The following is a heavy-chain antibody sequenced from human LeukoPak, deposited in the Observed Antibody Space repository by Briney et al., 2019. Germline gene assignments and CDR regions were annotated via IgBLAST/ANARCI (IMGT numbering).Heavy chain of an antibody. V-gene: IGHV4-59*01. J-gene: IGHJ6*03. CDR3: ARDRMYDFWSGYYRRYYYYYMDV. Sequence: SETLSLTCTVSGGSISSYYWSWVRQPPGKGLEWIGYIYYSGSTNYNPSLKSRVTISVDTSKNQFSLKLSSVTAADTAVYYCARDRMYDFWSGYYRRYYYYYMDVWGKGTTVTVSS. D-gene: IGHD3-3*01. CDR2: IYYSGST. CDR1: GGSISSYY.